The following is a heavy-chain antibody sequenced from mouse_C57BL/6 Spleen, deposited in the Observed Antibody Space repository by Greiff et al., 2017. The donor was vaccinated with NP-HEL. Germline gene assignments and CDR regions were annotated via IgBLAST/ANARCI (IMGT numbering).Heavy chain of an antibody. D-gene: IGHD1-1*01. J-gene: IGHJ4*01. Sequence: VQLQQPGAELVMPGASVKLSCKASGYTFTSYWMHWVKQRPGQGLEWIGEIDPSDSYTNYNQKFKGKSTLTVDKSSSTAYMQLSSLTSEDSAVYYGARGYYGSSYGAMDYWGQGTSVTVSS. CDR2: IDPSDSYT. CDR1: GYTFTSYW. CDR3: ARGYYGSSYGAMDY. V-gene: IGHV1-69*01.